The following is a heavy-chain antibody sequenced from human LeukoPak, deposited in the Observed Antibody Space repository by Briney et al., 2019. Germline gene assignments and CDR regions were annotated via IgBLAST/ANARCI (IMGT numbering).Heavy chain of an antibody. Sequence: ASVKVSCKASGYTFTSYGISWVRQAPGQGLEWMGWISAYNGNTNYAQKLQGRVTMTTDTSTSTAYMELRSPRSDDTAVYYCARDKGLHHGPHYMDVWGKGTTVTVSS. J-gene: IGHJ6*03. V-gene: IGHV1-18*01. CDR1: GYTFTSYG. CDR2: ISAYNGNT. D-gene: IGHD4-11*01. CDR3: ARDKGLHHGPHYMDV.